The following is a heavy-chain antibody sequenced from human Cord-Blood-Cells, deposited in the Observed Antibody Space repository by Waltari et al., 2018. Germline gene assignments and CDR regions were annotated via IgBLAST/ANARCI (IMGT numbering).Heavy chain of an antibody. CDR2: SVPILGKA. J-gene: IGHJ1*01. CDR3: ARVYYYDSSGYYGAEYFQH. Sequence: QVQLVQSGAEVKKPGSSVKVSCKASGGTFSSYAISWVRQAPGQGLEWMGGSVPILGKANYAQKFQGRVTITADESTSTAYMELSSLRSEDTAVYYCARVYYYDSSGYYGAEYFQHWGQGTLVTVSS. V-gene: IGHV1-69*01. CDR1: GGTFSSYA. D-gene: IGHD3-22*01.